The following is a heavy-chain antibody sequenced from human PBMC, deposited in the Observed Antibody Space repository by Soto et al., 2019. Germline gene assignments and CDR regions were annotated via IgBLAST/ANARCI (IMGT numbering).Heavy chain of an antibody. V-gene: IGHV3-30*03. Sequence: GGSLRLSCAASGFTFSSYGMHWVRQAPGKGLEWVAVISYDGSNKYYADSVKGRFTISRDNSKNTLYLQLNSLRAEDTAVYYCARDLLVNWFDPWGQGTLVTVPS. CDR3: ARDLLVNWFDP. D-gene: IGHD3-10*01. CDR1: GFTFSSYG. CDR2: ISYDGSNK. J-gene: IGHJ5*02.